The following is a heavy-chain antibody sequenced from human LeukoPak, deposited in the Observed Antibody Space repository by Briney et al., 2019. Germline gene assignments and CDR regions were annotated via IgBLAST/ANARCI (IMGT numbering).Heavy chain of an antibody. Sequence: GGSLRLSCAASGFTFSSYAMHWVRQAPGKGLEWVAVISYDGSNKYYADSVKGRFTISRDNSKNTLYLQMNSLRAEDTAVYYCARGGMAAARTYYYYGMDVWGQGTTVTVSS. CDR2: ISYDGSNK. V-gene: IGHV3-30*04. CDR3: ARGGMAAARTYYYYGMDV. CDR1: GFTFSSYA. D-gene: IGHD6-13*01. J-gene: IGHJ6*02.